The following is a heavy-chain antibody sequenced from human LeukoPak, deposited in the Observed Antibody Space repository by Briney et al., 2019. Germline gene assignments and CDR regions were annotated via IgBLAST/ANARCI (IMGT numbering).Heavy chain of an antibody. CDR1: GGSISSSSYY. J-gene: IGHJ6*03. Sequence: PSETLSLTCTVSGGSISSSSYYWGWIRQPPGKGLEWIGSIYYSGSTYYNPSLKSRVTISVDTSKNQFSLKLSSVTAADTAVYYCARDSRVSEWLFPYYYMDVWGKGTTVTVSS. D-gene: IGHD3-3*01. CDR3: ARDSRVSEWLFPYYYMDV. CDR2: IYYSGST. V-gene: IGHV4-39*07.